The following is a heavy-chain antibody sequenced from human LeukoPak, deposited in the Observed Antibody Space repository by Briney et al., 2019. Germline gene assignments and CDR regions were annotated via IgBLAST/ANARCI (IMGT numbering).Heavy chain of an antibody. CDR2: INPSGGST. D-gene: IGHD2-2*01. V-gene: IGHV1-46*01. CDR1: GYTFTIYY. J-gene: IGHJ5*02. CDR3: ARGRYCSSTSCYLSDP. Sequence: ASVKVSCKASGYTFTIYYMHWVRQAPGQGLEWMGIINPSGGSTSYAQKFQGRVTMTRDTSTSTAYMELSSLRSEDTAVYYCARGRYCSSTSCYLSDPWGQGTLVTVSS.